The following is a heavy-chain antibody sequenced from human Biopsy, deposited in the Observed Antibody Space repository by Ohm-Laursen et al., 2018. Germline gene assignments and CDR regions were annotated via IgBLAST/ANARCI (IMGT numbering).Heavy chain of an antibody. Sequence: SDTLSLTCTVSGGSISSYYWNWIRQPPGRGLEWVGYIYYSGSTNYNPSLKSRVTISMDMSKNQFSLRLSSVTAADTAVYYCAGRPWPNAFDIWGQGTMVTVSS. J-gene: IGHJ3*02. CDR1: GGSISSYY. D-gene: IGHD5-12*01. CDR2: IYYSGST. V-gene: IGHV4-59*07. CDR3: AGRPWPNAFDI.